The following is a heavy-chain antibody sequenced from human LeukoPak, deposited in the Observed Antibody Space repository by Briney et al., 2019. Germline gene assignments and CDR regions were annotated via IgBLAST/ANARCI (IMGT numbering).Heavy chain of an antibody. J-gene: IGHJ4*02. CDR3: ARDFDRYYFDY. V-gene: IGHV3-74*01. Sequence: GGSLRLSCAASGFPFRTYWMHWVRHAPGKGLMWVSRTNTEGSSTSYADSVKGRFTISRDNAKNTLYLQMNSLRAEDTAMYYCARDFDRYYFDYWGQGTLVTVSS. CDR1: GFPFRTYW. D-gene: IGHD3-9*01. CDR2: TNTEGSST.